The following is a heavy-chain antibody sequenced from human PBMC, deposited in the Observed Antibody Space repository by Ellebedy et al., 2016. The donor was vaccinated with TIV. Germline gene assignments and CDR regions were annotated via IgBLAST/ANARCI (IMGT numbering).Heavy chain of an antibody. Sequence: PGGSLRLSRAASGFTVSSNYMSWVRQAPGKGLEWVSVIYSGGSTYYADSVKGRFTISRDNSKNTLYLQMNSLRAEDTAVYYCARVNIAVAGPLDYWGQGTLVTVSS. V-gene: IGHV3-66*01. D-gene: IGHD6-19*01. CDR2: IYSGGST. CDR3: ARVNIAVAGPLDY. J-gene: IGHJ4*02. CDR1: GFTVSSNY.